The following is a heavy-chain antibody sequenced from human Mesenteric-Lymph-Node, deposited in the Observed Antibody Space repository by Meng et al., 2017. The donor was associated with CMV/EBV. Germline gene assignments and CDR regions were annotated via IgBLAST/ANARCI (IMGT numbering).Heavy chain of an antibody. CDR1: GGAGSHGDHS. CDR2: IFYTGST. V-gene: IGHV4-30-2*01. D-gene: IGHD3-10*01. Sequence: LSGGAGSHGDHSWSWVRQPPGRGLEVLGYIFYTGSTYYNPSLKGRVTMSMDRSKNQFSLKLTSVTAADTAVYYCANDYGSGSYRFDYWGQGTLVTVSS. CDR3: ANDYGSGSYRFDY. J-gene: IGHJ4*02.